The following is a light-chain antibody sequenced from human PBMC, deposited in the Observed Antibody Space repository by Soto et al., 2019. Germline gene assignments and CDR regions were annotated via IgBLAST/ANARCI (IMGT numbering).Light chain of an antibody. CDR3: QQYGNSPLT. CDR2: GAS. V-gene: IGKV3-20*01. J-gene: IGKJ4*01. CDR1: QSVSSSY. Sequence: EIVLTQSPGTLSLSPGERATLSCRASQSVSSSYLAWYQQKPGQAPRLLIYGASSRATGIPDRFSGSGSGTDFTLTISRLEPEDFAVYYCQQYGNSPLTFGGGTKVDSK.